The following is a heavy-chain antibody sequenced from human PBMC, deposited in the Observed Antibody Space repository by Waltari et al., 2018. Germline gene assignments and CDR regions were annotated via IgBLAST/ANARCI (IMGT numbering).Heavy chain of an antibody. CDR1: GFTFSRFG. CDR2: IWDDGSNE. J-gene: IGHJ4*02. Sequence: QVQLVESGGGVVQPGRSLRLSCAASGFTFSRFGMHWVRQAPGKGLGLVEGIWDDGSNEYYVDSVKGRFTISRDNSKNTLYLQMNSLRAEDSAVYYCASQSTTLFDYWGQGTLVTVSS. D-gene: IGHD2-15*01. V-gene: IGHV3-33*01. CDR3: ASQSTTLFDY.